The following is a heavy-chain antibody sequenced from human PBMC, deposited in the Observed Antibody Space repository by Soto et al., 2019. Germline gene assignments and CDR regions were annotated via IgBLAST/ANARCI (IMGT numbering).Heavy chain of an antibody. CDR2: IDYSGST. CDR1: GGSIRSGGYY. D-gene: IGHD3-22*01. J-gene: IGHJ4*02. CDR3: ERVGEYLVSSGYFDY. V-gene: IGHV4-31*03. Sequence: ASDTLSLTCTVSGGSIRSGGYYWSWIRQHPGKGLEWIGYIDYSGSTYYNSSLKSRVTILVDTSKNQLSLKLSSVTAADTAVYFCERVGEYLVSSGYFDYWGQGILVNVS.